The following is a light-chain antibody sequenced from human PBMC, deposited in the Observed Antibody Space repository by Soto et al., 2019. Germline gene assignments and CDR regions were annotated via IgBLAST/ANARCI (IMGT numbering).Light chain of an antibody. CDR3: AAWDDSLSGPV. Sequence: QPVLTQPPSASGTPGQRVTISCSGSSSNIGSNYVYWYQQLPGTAPKLLIYRNNHRPSGVPDRFSGSKSGTSASLAISGLRYEDEADYYCAAWDDSLSGPVFGGGTKLTVL. V-gene: IGLV1-47*01. J-gene: IGLJ2*01. CDR2: RNN. CDR1: SSNIGSNY.